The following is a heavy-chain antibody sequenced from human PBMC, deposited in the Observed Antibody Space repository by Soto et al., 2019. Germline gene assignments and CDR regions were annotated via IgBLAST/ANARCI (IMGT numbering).Heavy chain of an antibody. D-gene: IGHD6-19*01. Sequence: ETLSLTCTVSGGSISSSSYYWGWIRQPPGKGLEWIGSIYYSGSTYYNPSLKSRVTISVDTSKNQFSLKLSSVTAADTAVYYCARRAYSSGWYVSQSFDPWGQGTLVTVSS. CDR2: IYYSGST. CDR3: ARRAYSSGWYVSQSFDP. V-gene: IGHV4-39*01. J-gene: IGHJ5*02. CDR1: GGSISSSSYY.